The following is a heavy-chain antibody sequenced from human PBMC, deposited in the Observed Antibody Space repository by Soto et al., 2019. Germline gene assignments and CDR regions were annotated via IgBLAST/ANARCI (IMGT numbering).Heavy chain of an antibody. CDR1: GFTLSSFW. CDR3: ASYRTVGC. D-gene: IGHD4-17*01. CDR2: IKEDGSEK. Sequence: EVQLVESGGGLVQPGGSLRLSCAASGFTLSSFWMSWVRQAPGKGLEWVASIKEDGSEKTYVDSVKGRFSICRDTAKNALYLQMNSLRAEEAAVYYCASYRTVGCWGQGTPVTVSS. V-gene: IGHV3-7*03. J-gene: IGHJ4*02.